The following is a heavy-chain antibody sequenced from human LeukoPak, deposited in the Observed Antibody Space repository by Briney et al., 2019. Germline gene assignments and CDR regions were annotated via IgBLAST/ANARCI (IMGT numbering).Heavy chain of an antibody. CDR3: ARDQYDTWSRRGNFDS. CDR1: GFTMSHYG. CDR2: IKLDGSEK. D-gene: IGHD3-3*01. V-gene: IGHV3-7*03. Sequence: QPGGSLRLSCAASGFTMSHYGVSWVRQAPGKGLEWVANIKLDGSEKNYVDSVKGRFTISRDNTKNSLYLQMNSLRVEDTAVFYCARDQYDTWSRRGNFDSWGQGALVIVSS. J-gene: IGHJ4*02.